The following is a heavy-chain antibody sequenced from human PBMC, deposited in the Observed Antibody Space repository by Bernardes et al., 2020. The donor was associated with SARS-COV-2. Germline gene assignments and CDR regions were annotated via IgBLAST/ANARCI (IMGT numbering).Heavy chain of an antibody. J-gene: IGHJ6*02. CDR3: ARRHGNEETTGGMDV. D-gene: IGHD1-1*01. CDR2: IYPGDSDT. Sequence: GESLKISCKTSGYIFINYWFAWVRQVPGQGLEWIGMIYPGDSDTRYSPSFQGQVTISADKSISTAYLQWSSLKASDSAMYYCARRHGNEETTGGMDVWGQGTTVTVSS. CDR1: GYIFINYW. V-gene: IGHV5-51*01.